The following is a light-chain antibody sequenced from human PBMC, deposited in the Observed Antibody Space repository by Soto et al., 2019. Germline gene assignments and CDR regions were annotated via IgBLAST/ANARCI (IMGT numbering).Light chain of an antibody. Sequence: EVVMTQSPATLSVSPGDRATLSCRASQSVSSSLAWYQQKPGQAPRLLIHGASSRATGIPARFSGSGSGTEFTLTISSLQSEDFAVYYCQQYGSSPPWTFGQGTKVDIK. CDR2: GAS. J-gene: IGKJ1*01. CDR1: QSVSSS. V-gene: IGKV3-15*01. CDR3: QQYGSSPPWT.